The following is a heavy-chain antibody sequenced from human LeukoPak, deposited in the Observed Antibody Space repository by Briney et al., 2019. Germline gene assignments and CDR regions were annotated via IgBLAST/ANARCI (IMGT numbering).Heavy chain of an antibody. D-gene: IGHD2-2*01. CDR2: ISAYNGNT. CDR3: ARLGFQLPKLESWYFDL. J-gene: IGHJ2*01. CDR1: GYTFTSYG. V-gene: IGHV1-18*01. Sequence: ASVKVSCKASGYTFTSYGISWVRQAPGQGLEWMGWISAYNGNTNYAQKLQGRVTMTTDTSTSTAYMELRSLRSDDTAVYYCARLGFQLPKLESWYFDLWGRGTLVTVSS.